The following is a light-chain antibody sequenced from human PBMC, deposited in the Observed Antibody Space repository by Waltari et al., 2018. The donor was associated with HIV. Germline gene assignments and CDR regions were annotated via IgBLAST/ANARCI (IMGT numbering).Light chain of an antibody. Sequence: QSVLTQPPPASGTPGPRVTISCSGSSSNTGSNTVNWYQQLPGTAPQLLTESNNQRPSGVPDRFSGSKSGTPASLAISGLQSEDEADYYCAAWDDSLNGVVFGGGTKLTV. CDR1: SSNTGSNT. CDR3: AAWDDSLNGVV. V-gene: IGLV1-44*01. J-gene: IGLJ2*01. CDR2: SNN.